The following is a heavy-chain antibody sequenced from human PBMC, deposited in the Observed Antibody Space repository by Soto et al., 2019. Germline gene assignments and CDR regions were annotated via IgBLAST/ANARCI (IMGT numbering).Heavy chain of an antibody. V-gene: IGHV1-8*01. CDR2: MKPSTGDS. J-gene: IGHJ5*02. CDR1: GYTFITND. D-gene: IGHD6-13*01. CDR3: ARGGPAAGLEL. Sequence: QVQLGQSGAEVQKPESSVKVSCKASGYTFITNDINWVRQASGQGLAWLGWMKPSTGDSGSDPDFQGRITMTRDTATSTASMELSSLKFEDTAVYYWARGGPAAGLELWCQGSLVTVSS.